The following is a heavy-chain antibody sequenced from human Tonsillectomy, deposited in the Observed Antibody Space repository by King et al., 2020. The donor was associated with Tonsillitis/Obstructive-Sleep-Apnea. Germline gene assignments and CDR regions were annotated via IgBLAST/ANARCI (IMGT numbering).Heavy chain of an antibody. V-gene: IGHV4-31*03. D-gene: IGHD2-2*01. J-gene: IGHJ6*02. CDR2: IYYSGST. CDR1: GGSISCGGYY. CDR3: ARFCSSTSGYYYGMDV. Sequence: QLQESGPGLVKPSQTLSLTCTVSGGSISCGGYYWNWIRQHPGKGLEWIGYIYYSGSTYYNPSLKSRVAISVDTSKNQFSLKLSSVTAADTAVYYCARFCSSTSGYYYGMDVWGQGTTVTVSS.